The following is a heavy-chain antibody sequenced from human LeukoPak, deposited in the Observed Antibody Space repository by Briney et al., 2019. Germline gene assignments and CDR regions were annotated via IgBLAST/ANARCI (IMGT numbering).Heavy chain of an antibody. Sequence: GASVKVSCKASGYAFTSYDINWVRQATGQGLEWMGWMNPNSGSTGYAQKFQGRVTMTRNTSISTAYMELSSLRSEDTAVYYCASPMVRGYAFDIWGQGTMVTVSS. J-gene: IGHJ3*02. CDR3: ASPMVRGYAFDI. CDR2: MNPNSGST. D-gene: IGHD3-10*01. CDR1: GYAFTSYD. V-gene: IGHV1-8*01.